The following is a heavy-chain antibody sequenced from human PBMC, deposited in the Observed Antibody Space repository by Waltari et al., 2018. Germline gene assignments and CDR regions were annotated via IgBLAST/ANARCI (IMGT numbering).Heavy chain of an antibody. J-gene: IGHJ6*02. CDR1: GFTFSSSA. Sequence: EVQLLESGGGLVQPGGSLRLSCAASGFTFSSSALVWVRQAPGKGLEWVSSISGSGAAIYYADSVKGRFTISRDNSKNTLYLQMISLRAEDTAVYYCAEAGLYVRDYYYDYSMGVWGQGTTVTVSS. D-gene: IGHD3-16*01. CDR2: ISGSGAAI. CDR3: AEAGLYVRDYYYDYSMGV. V-gene: IGHV3-23*01.